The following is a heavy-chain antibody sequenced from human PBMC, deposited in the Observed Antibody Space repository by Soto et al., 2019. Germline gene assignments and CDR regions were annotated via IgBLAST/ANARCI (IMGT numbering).Heavy chain of an antibody. Sequence: GGSLRLSCAASGFTFSDYYMSWIRQAPGKGLEWISYISRGERSVYYADSVKGRFTISRDNAKNSVYLQMNSLRVDDTAIYYCARVGYSNSSDDLDHWGQGTLVTVSS. CDR2: ISRGERSV. CDR3: ARVGYSNSSDDLDH. J-gene: IGHJ4*02. CDR1: GFTFSDYY. D-gene: IGHD5-18*01. V-gene: IGHV3-11*01.